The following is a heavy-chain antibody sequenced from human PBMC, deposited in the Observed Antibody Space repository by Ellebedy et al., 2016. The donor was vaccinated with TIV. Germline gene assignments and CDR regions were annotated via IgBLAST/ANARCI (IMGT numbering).Heavy chain of an antibody. Sequence: PGGSLRLSCAASGFTFSSYGMHWVRQAPGKGLEWVAVISYDGSNKYYADSVKGRFAFSSDNSDDMLYLQMSSLRAEDTAIYYCAKDLGYSTSWYSPFDSWGQGILVTVSS. CDR1: GFTFSSYG. J-gene: IGHJ4*02. V-gene: IGHV3-30*18. CDR3: AKDLGYSTSWYSPFDS. D-gene: IGHD6-13*01. CDR2: ISYDGSNK.